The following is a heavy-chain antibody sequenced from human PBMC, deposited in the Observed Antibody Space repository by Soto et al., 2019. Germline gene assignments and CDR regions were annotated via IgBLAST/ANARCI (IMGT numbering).Heavy chain of an antibody. CDR3: AKDIVDDYGDYGEDY. CDR2: ISYDGSNK. CDR1: GFTFSSYG. Sequence: PGGSLRLSCAASGFTFSSYGMHWVRQAPGKGLEWVAVISYDGSNKYYADSVKGRFTISRDNSKNTLYLQMNSLRAEDTAVYYCAKDIVDDYGDYGEDYWGQGTLVTVSS. D-gene: IGHD4-17*01. V-gene: IGHV3-30*18. J-gene: IGHJ4*02.